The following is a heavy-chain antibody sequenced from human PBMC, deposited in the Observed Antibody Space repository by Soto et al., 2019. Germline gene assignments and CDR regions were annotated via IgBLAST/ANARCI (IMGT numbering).Heavy chain of an antibody. J-gene: IGHJ4*02. CDR2: ISGSGVST. CDR1: GFTFSSYG. V-gene: IGHV3-23*01. D-gene: IGHD3-22*01. Sequence: GGSLRLSCAASGFTFSSYGMHWVRQAPGKGLEWVSAISGSGVSTYYADSVKGRFTISRDNSKNTLYLQMNSLRAEDTAVYYCAKSPGMYYYDSSGYYHYDYWGQGTLVTVSS. CDR3: AKSPGMYYYDSSGYYHYDY.